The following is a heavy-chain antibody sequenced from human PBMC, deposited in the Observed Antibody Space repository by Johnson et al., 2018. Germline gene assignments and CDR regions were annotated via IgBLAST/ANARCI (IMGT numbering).Heavy chain of an antibody. V-gene: IGHV3-74*02. Sequence: VQLVQSGGGLVQXGGSXRLXCAASGFTFSSYWMHWVRQAPGKGLVWVSRINSDGRGTTYADSVKGRFTISRDNAKNTLYLQMNSLRAEDTAVYYCARADAFDIWGQGTMVTVSS. J-gene: IGHJ3*02. CDR3: ARADAFDI. CDR2: INSDGRGT. CDR1: GFTFSSYW.